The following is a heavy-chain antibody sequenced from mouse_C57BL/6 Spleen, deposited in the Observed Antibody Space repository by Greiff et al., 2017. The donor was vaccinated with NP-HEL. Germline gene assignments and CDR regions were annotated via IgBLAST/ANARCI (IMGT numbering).Heavy chain of an antibody. CDR1: GYTFTDYN. Sequence: DVQLQESGPELVKPGASVKIPCKASGYTFTDYNMDWVKQSHGKSLEWIGDINPNNGGTIYNQKFKGKATLTVDKSSSTAYMELRSLTSEDTAVYYCAREDGNYSFFDYWGQGTTLTVSS. CDR3: AREDGNYSFFDY. J-gene: IGHJ2*01. CDR2: INPNNGGT. V-gene: IGHV1-18*01. D-gene: IGHD2-1*01.